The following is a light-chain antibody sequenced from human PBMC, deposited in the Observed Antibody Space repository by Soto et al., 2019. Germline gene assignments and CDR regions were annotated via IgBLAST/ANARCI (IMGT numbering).Light chain of an antibody. V-gene: IGLV2-14*03. CDR3: NSYTTSNTFV. CDR1: SSDIGAHNF. CDR2: EVI. Sequence: QSALTQPASVSGSAGQASTVSCSGTSSDIGAHNFVSWYQQHPGKAPKLIIYEVINRPSGVSDRFSGSKSGNTASLTISGLQSEDEADYYCNSYTTSNTFVFGSGTKVTVL. J-gene: IGLJ1*01.